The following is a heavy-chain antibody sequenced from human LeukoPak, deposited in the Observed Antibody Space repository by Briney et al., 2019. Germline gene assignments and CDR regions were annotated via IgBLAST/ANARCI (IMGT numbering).Heavy chain of an antibody. CDR1: GYTFTGYY. J-gene: IGHJ3*02. D-gene: IGHD2-21*02. CDR2: INPNSGGT. V-gene: IGHV1-2*02. Sequence: ASVKVSCKDSGYTFTGYYMHWVRQAPGQGLEWMGWINPNSGGTNYAQKFQGRVTMTRDTSISTAYMELSRLRSDDPAVYYCARGPAYCGGDCYVDDAFDIWGQGTMVTVSS. CDR3: ARGPAYCGGDCYVDDAFDI.